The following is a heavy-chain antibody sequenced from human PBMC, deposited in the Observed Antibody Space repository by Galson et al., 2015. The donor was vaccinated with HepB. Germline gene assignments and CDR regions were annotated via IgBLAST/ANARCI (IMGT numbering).Heavy chain of an antibody. V-gene: IGHV7-4-1*02. Sequence: SVKVSCKASGYTCNNYGINWVRQAPGQGLEWMGRINTNTGNPTYAQGFTGRFVFSLDTSVSTAYLQISSLKAEDTAFYFCARAEGSGYYYVGYWGQGTLVTVSS. D-gene: IGHD3-22*01. J-gene: IGHJ4*02. CDR3: ARAEGSGYYYVGY. CDR1: GYTCNNYG. CDR2: INTNTGNP.